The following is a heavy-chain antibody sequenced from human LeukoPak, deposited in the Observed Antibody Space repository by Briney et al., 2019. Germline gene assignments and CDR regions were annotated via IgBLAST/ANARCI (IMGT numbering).Heavy chain of an antibody. Sequence: PGGSLRLSCAASGFTFSSYSMNWVRQAPGKGLGWVSYISSSSSTIYYADSVKGRFTISRDNAKNSLYLQMNSLRAEDTAVYYCAYDSSGYYAPAIWGQGTMVTVSS. CDR2: ISSSSSTI. J-gene: IGHJ3*02. V-gene: IGHV3-48*01. CDR3: AYDSSGYYAPAI. CDR1: GFTFSSYS. D-gene: IGHD3-22*01.